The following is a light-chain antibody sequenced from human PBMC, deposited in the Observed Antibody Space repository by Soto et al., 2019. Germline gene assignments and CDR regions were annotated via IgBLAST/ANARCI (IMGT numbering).Light chain of an antibody. J-gene: IGLJ1*01. CDR3: SSYTSSSNPYV. CDR1: SSDVGGYNY. Sequence: QSVLTQHASVSGSPGQSITISCTGTSSDVGGYNYVSWYQQHPGKAPKLMIYDVSNRPSGVSNRFSGSKSGNTASLTISGLQAEDEADYYCSSYTSSSNPYVFGTGTKVTVL. CDR2: DVS. V-gene: IGLV2-14*01.